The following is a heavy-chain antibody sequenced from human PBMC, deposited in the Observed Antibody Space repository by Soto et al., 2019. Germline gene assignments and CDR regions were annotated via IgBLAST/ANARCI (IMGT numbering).Heavy chain of an antibody. CDR1: GGSISSGDYY. CDR2: IYYSGST. CDR3: ARAGDYGDYGVDY. V-gene: IGHV4-30-4*01. Sequence: QVQLQESGPGLVKPSQTLSLTCTVSGGSISSGDYYWSWIRQPPGKGLEWIGYIYYSGSTYYNPSLKSRVTISVDTSKNQFFLKLSSVTAADTAVYYCARAGDYGDYGVDYWGQGTLVTVSS. D-gene: IGHD4-17*01. J-gene: IGHJ4*02.